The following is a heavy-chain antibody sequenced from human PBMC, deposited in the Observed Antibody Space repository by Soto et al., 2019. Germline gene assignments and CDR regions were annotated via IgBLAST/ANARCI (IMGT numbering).Heavy chain of an antibody. Sequence: EVQLVESGGGLVKPGGSLRLSCAASGFTFSNAWMSWVRQAPGKGLEWVGRIKSKTDGGTTDYAAPVKGRFTISRDDSKNTLYLQMNSLKTEDTAVYYCTATYSYDSSGYYFADYWGQGTLVTVSS. V-gene: IGHV3-15*01. CDR3: TATYSYDSSGYYFADY. D-gene: IGHD3-22*01. CDR2: IKSKTDGGTT. CDR1: GFTFSNAW. J-gene: IGHJ4*02.